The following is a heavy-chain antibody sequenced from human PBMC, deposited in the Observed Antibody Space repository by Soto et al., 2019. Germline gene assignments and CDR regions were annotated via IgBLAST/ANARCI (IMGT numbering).Heavy chain of an antibody. D-gene: IGHD3-22*01. CDR2: MNPNSGNT. CDR3: ARVYYDSSGYRFDY. V-gene: IGHV1-8*01. CDR1: GYTFTSYD. Sequence: QVQLVQSGAEVKKPGASVKVSCKASGYTFTSYDIHWVRQATGQGLEWMGWMNPNSGNTGYAQKFQGRVTMTRNTSISTAYMELSSLRSEDTAVYYCARVYYDSSGYRFDYWGQGTLVTVSS. J-gene: IGHJ4*02.